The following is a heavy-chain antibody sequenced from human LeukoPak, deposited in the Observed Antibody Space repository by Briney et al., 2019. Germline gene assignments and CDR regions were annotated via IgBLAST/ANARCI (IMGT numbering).Heavy chain of an antibody. D-gene: IGHD6-19*01. V-gene: IGHV1-69*02. CDR1: GGTFSSYT. CDR3: ARGRWLVDDAFDI. J-gene: IGHJ3*02. Sequence: SVKVSCKASGGTFSSYTISWVRQAPGQGLEWMGRIIPILGIANYAQKLQGRVTITADKSTSTAYMELSSLRSEDTAVYYCARGRWLVDDAFDIWGQGTMVTVSS. CDR2: IIPILGIA.